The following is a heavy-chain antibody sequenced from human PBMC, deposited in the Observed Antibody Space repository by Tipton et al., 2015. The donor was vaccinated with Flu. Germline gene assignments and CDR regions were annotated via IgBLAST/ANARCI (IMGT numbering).Heavy chain of an antibody. CDR2: IYHTGST. Sequence: TLSLTCSVSDYSIVSDYYWGWVRQTPGKGLEWIGNIYHTGSTYYNPSLRGRVTILVDRSKKQFSLKLSSVTAADTAVYYCARGGSGSYDIGQFDPWGQGTLVTVSS. CDR1: DYSIVSDYY. D-gene: IGHD3-10*01. CDR3: ARGGSGSYDIGQFDP. V-gene: IGHV4-38-2*01. J-gene: IGHJ5*02.